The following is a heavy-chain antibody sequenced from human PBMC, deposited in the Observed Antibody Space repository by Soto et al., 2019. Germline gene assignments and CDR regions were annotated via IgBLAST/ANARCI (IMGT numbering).Heavy chain of an antibody. CDR1: GYSFTTYW. Sequence: PGESLKISCKVSGYSFTTYWIGWVRQMPGKGLEWMGIIYPGDSDTRYSPSFEGQVTISVDKSISTAYLQWSSLKASDTGMYYCARDSGSPDPYYYYAMDVWGQGTTVTVSS. J-gene: IGHJ6*02. CDR2: IYPGDSDT. CDR3: ARDSGSPDPYYYYAMDV. V-gene: IGHV5-51*01. D-gene: IGHD1-26*01.